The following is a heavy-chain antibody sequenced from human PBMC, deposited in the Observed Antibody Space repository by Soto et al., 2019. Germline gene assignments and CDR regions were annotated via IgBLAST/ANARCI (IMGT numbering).Heavy chain of an antibody. D-gene: IGHD1-1*01. CDR3: AHRLSGFNWNGGYFDY. V-gene: IGHV2-5*02. CDR1: GFSLTSRPMG. CDR2: IYWDDDK. Sequence: QITLKESGPTRVKPTQTLTLTCTFSGFSLTSRPMGVGWIRQPPGKALAWLVFIYWDDDKRYSPSLKNRLTITKATSGNQVVLTMTNMDPLDTATYYCAHRLSGFNWNGGYFDYWGQGALVTVSS. J-gene: IGHJ4*02.